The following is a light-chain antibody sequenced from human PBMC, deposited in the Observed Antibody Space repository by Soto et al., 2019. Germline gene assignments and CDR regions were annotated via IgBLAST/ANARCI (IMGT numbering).Light chain of an antibody. Sequence: EIVMTQSPATLSVSPGERVTLSCRTSHSVGTYLAWYRQKPGQSPRLLIYGASTRATDIPARFSGSGSGTEFTLTISSLQSEDFAVYYCQQRSNWPPITFGQGTRLEIK. J-gene: IGKJ5*01. V-gene: IGKV3-15*01. CDR3: QQRSNWPPIT. CDR2: GAS. CDR1: HSVGTY.